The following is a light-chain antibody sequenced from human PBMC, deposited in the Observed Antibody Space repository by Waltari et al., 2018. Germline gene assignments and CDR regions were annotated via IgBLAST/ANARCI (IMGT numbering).Light chain of an antibody. J-gene: IGKJ2*01. CDR3: QQYYEGPAT. CDR2: WAS. V-gene: IGKV4-1*01. CDR1: QSTFYRSNNKNY. Sequence: DIVMTQSPDSLPVSLGERATFNCKSSQSTFYRSNNKNYLAWYQHKPGQPPKLLISWASTRASGVPDRFSGSGSGTDFTLTINSVQAGDVAVYYCQQYYEGPATFGQGTKLEIK.